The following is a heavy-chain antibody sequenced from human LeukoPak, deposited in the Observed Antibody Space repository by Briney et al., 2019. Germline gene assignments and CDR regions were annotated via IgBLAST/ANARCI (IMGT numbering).Heavy chain of an antibody. D-gene: IGHD3-9*01. J-gene: IGHJ5*02. Sequence: GGSLRLSCAASGFTLSRYNMNWVRQAPGKGLEWVSSISSSSSYIYYADSLKGRFTISRDNAKNSLFLQMNSLRAEDTAVYYCARNLNSWFDPWGQGTLDTVSS. V-gene: IGHV3-21*01. CDR1: GFTLSRYN. CDR3: ARNLNSWFDP. CDR2: ISSSSSYI.